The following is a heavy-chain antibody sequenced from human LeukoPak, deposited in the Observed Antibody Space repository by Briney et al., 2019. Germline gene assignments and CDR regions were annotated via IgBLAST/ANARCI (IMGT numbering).Heavy chain of an antibody. D-gene: IGHD6-13*01. Sequence: GGSLRLSCAASGITFTNAWLTWVRQAPGKGLEWVSYISSSSTIYYADSVKGRFTISRDNAKNSLYLQMNSLRAEDTAVYYCASGSYSSSVPRYWGQGTLVTVSS. CDR3: ASGSYSSSVPRY. CDR1: GITFTNAW. CDR2: ISSSSTI. J-gene: IGHJ4*02. V-gene: IGHV3-69-1*01.